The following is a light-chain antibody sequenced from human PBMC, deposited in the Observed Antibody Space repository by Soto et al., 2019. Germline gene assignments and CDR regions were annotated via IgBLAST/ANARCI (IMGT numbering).Light chain of an antibody. V-gene: IGKV1-39*01. Sequence: DIRMTQSPSSLSASVGDRVTIACRASQSIDTHLNWYQQHPGEAPNALIYEASNQQSGVPSRFSGSGSGTDFTLTISGLQPDDSAAYYCQQTCSPPATFGQGTKVEIK. CDR3: QQTCSPPAT. CDR1: QSIDTH. J-gene: IGKJ1*01. CDR2: EAS.